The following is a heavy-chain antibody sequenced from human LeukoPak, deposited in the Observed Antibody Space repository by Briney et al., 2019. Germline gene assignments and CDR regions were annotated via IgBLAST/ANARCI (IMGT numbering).Heavy chain of an antibody. CDR3: ARARYYGSGKYYFDY. Sequence: QTGGSLRLSCAASGFTFSSYGMHWVRQAPGKGLEWVANIKQDGSEMYYVDSVKGRFTISRDNAKNSLYLQMNSLRAEDTAVYYCARARYYGSGKYYFDYWGQGTLVTVSS. CDR2: IKQDGSEM. V-gene: IGHV3-7*01. CDR1: GFTFSSYG. J-gene: IGHJ4*02. D-gene: IGHD3-10*01.